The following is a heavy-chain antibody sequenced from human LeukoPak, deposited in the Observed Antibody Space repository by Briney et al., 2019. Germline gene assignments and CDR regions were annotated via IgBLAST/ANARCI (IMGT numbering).Heavy chain of an antibody. CDR3: ARVLSACSSTSCYNWFDP. V-gene: IGHV3-74*01. CDR1: GFTFSSYW. Sequence: GGSLRPSCAASGFTFSSYWMHWVRQAPGKGLVWVSRINSDGSSTSYADSVKGRFTISRDNAKNTLYLQMNSLRAEDTAVYYCARVLSACSSTSCYNWFDPWGQGTLVTVSS. CDR2: INSDGSST. J-gene: IGHJ5*02. D-gene: IGHD2-2*01.